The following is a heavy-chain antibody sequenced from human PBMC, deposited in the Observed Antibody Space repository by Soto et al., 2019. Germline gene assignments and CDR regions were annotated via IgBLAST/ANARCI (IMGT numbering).Heavy chain of an antibody. D-gene: IGHD3-16*01. V-gene: IGHV3-48*01. CDR3: ARDPSGTLDFDY. CDR2: ISSSADTI. Sequence: GGSLRLSCAASGFTFSNYDMNWVRQAPGEGLEWISFISSSADTIFYADSMKGRFIISRDNAMNSLYLQMNSLRAEDTAVYYCARDPSGTLDFDYWGQGALVTVSS. CDR1: GFTFSNYD. J-gene: IGHJ4*02.